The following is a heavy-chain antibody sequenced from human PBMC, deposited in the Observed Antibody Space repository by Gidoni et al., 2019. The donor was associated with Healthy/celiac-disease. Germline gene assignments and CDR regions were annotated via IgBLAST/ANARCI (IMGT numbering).Heavy chain of an antibody. CDR2: ISYDGSNK. D-gene: IGHD1-26*01. J-gene: IGHJ3*02. Sequence: QVQLVESGGGVVQPGRSMRLSCAASGFTFSSYGMHWVRQAPGKGLEWVAVISYDGSNKYYADSVKGRFTISRDNSKNTLYLQMNSLRAEDTAVYYCAKDRSSIVGATFAFDIWGQGTMVTVSS. CDR3: AKDRSSIVGATFAFDI. V-gene: IGHV3-30*18. CDR1: GFTFSSYG.